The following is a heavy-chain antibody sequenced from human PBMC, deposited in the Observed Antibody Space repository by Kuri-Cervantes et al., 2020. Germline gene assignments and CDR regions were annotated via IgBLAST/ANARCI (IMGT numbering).Heavy chain of an antibody. CDR3: ARAANGIAVAGRGYYFDY. Sequence: ASVKVSCKASGYTFTSYYMHWVRQAPGQGLEWMGITNPSGGSTSYAQKFQGRVTMTRDTSTSTVYMELSSLRSEDTAVYYCARAANGIAVAGRGYYFDYWGQGTLVTVSS. V-gene: IGHV1-46*01. J-gene: IGHJ4*02. CDR1: GYTFTSYY. CDR2: TNPSGGST. D-gene: IGHD6-19*01.